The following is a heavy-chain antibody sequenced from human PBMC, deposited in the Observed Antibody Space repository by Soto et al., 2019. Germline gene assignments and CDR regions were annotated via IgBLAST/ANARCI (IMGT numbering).Heavy chain of an antibody. J-gene: IGHJ4*02. D-gene: IGHD6-13*01. Sequence: PSETLSLTCTVSGGSISSGGYYWSWIRQHPGKGLEWIGYIYYSGSTYYNPSLKSRVTISVDTSKNQFSLKLSSVTAADTAVYYCAREAAAGTVDYWGQGTLVTVSS. CDR2: IYYSGST. V-gene: IGHV4-31*03. CDR1: GGSISSGGYY. CDR3: AREAAAGTVDY.